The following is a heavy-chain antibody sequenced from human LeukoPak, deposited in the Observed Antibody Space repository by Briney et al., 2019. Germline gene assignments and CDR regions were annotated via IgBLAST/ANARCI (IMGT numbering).Heavy chain of an antibody. J-gene: IGHJ3*02. D-gene: IGHD3-10*01. CDR1: GGSISSYY. V-gene: IGHV4-59*01. CDR3: ARTQSITMVRGITYAFDI. Sequence: PSETLSLTCTVSGGSISSYYWSWIRQPPGKGLEWIGYIYYSGSTNYNPSLKSRVTISVDTSKNQFSLKLSSVTAADTAVYYCARTQSITMVRGITYAFDIWGQGTMVTVSS. CDR2: IYYSGST.